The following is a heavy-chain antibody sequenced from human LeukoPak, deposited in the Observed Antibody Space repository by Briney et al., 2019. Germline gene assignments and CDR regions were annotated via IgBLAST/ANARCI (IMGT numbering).Heavy chain of an antibody. V-gene: IGHV3-23*01. J-gene: IGHJ4*02. CDR2: ISGSGGST. CDR1: GFTFSSYA. D-gene: IGHD6-13*01. Sequence: GGSLRLSCAASGFTFSSYAMSWVRQAPGKGLEWVSAISGSGGSTYYADSVKGRFTISRDISKNTLYLQMNSLRAEDTAVYYCAKDPGYSSSWYYFDYWGQGTLVTVSS. CDR3: AKDPGYSSSWYYFDY.